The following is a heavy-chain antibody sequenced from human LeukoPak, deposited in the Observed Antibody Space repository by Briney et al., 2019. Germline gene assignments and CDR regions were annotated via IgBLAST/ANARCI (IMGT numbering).Heavy chain of an antibody. J-gene: IGHJ6*04. CDR3: ARDPGYESWSPFWGGMDV. CDR2: ITRDGSST. V-gene: IGHV3-74*01. D-gene: IGHD3-16*01. Sequence: PGGSLRLSCAASGFTFSSSWMHWVRQAPGKGLVWVSRITRDGSSTTYADSVKGRFTTSRDNANKTLYLQMDSLRDNDTAVYYCARDPGYESWSPFWGGMDVWGNGTTVIVSS. CDR1: GFTFSSSW.